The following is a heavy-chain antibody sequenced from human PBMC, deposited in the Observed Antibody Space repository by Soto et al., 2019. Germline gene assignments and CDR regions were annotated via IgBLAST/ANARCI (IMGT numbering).Heavy chain of an antibody. CDR3: ARDLYPEQQLAYFDY. Sequence: QVQLVESGGGVVQPGRSLRLSCAASGFTFSSYAMHWVRQAPGKGLEWVAVISYDGSNKYYADSVKGRFTISRDNSKNPLYLQMNSLRAEDTAVYYCARDLYPEQQLAYFDYWGQGTLVTVSS. CDR2: ISYDGSNK. CDR1: GFTFSSYA. D-gene: IGHD6-13*01. J-gene: IGHJ4*02. V-gene: IGHV3-30-3*01.